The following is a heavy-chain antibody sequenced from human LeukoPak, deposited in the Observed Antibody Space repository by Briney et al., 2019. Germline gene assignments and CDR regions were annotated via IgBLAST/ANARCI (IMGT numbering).Heavy chain of an antibody. CDR2: IRYDGSNQ. J-gene: IGHJ4*02. CDR3: AKDLPHRVVPAAMHALDY. V-gene: IGHV3-30*02. CDR1: GFTFSSYG. D-gene: IGHD2-2*01. Sequence: GGSLRLSCAASGFTFSSYGMHWVRQAPGKGLEWVAFIRYDGSNQYHADSVKGRFTISRDNSKNTLYLQMNSLRAEDTAVYYCAKDLPHRVVPAAMHALDYWGQETLVTVSS.